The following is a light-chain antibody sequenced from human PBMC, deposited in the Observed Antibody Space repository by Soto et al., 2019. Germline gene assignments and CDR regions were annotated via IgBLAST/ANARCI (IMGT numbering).Light chain of an antibody. CDR2: AAA. V-gene: IGKV1-39*01. Sequence: DIQMTQSPSSLSASVGNRVTITCRASQSISTYLNWYRQKAGKAPELLIYAAARLQSGVPSTFSGSGSGTDFTLTISNLQPEHFAPYYCQQSYTSPYTFGRGTKLEI. CDR1: QSISTY. J-gene: IGKJ2*01. CDR3: QQSYTSPYT.